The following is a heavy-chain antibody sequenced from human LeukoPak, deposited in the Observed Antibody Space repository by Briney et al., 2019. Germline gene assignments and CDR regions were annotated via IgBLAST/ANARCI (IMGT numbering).Heavy chain of an antibody. CDR3: AKGLGFWSGYYSPFDY. Sequence: GGSLRLSRAASGFTFSSYAMSWVRQTPGKGLEWVSGITASGGSTYHADSVKGRFTISRDNSINTLSLQMNNLRAEDTAIYYCAKGLGFWSGYYSPFDYWGQGSSVTVSS. J-gene: IGHJ4*02. CDR2: ITASGGST. V-gene: IGHV3-23*01. CDR1: GFTFSSYA. D-gene: IGHD3-3*01.